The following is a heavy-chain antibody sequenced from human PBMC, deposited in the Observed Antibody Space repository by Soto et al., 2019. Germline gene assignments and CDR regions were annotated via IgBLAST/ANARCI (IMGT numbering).Heavy chain of an antibody. Sequence: ASVKVSCKASGYTFTSYAMHWVRQAPGQRLEWMGWINAGNGNTKYSQKFQGRVTITRDTSASTVYMELSSLRSEDTAVYYCARDRVRYYYGMDVWGQGTKVTVS. CDR3: ARDRVRYYYGMDV. D-gene: IGHD1-1*01. CDR2: INAGNGNT. J-gene: IGHJ6*02. CDR1: GYTFTSYA. V-gene: IGHV1-3*01.